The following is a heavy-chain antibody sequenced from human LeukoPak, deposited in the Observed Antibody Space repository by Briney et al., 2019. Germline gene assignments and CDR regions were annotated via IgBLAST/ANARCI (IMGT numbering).Heavy chain of an antibody. J-gene: IGHJ3*02. CDR2: ISSSGSTI. D-gene: IGHD3-3*01. CDR1: GFTFSDYY. Sequence: PGTSLRLSCAASGFTFSDYYMSWIRQAPGKGLEWVSYISSSGSTIYYADSVKGRFTISRDNAKNSLYLQMNSLRAEDTAVYYCARDSLRFLEWPHDAFDIWGQGTMVTVSS. CDR3: ARDSLRFLEWPHDAFDI. V-gene: IGHV3-11*01.